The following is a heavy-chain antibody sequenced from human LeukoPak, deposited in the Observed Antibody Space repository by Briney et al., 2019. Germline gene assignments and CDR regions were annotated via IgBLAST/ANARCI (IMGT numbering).Heavy chain of an antibody. CDR2: MNPNSGNT. V-gene: IGHV1-8*01. J-gene: IGHJ5*02. CDR1: GYTFTSYD. D-gene: IGHD4-11*01. CDR3: ARKGYSSLINWFDP. Sequence: ASVKVSCKASGYTFTSYDINWVRQATGQGLAWMGWMNPNSGNTGYAQKFQGRVTVTRNTSISTAYMELSSLRSEDTAVYYCARKGYSSLINWFDPWGQGTLVTVSS.